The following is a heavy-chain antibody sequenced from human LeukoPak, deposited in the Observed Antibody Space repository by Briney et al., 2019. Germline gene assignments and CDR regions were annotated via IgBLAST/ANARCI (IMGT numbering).Heavy chain of an antibody. Sequence: GGSLRLSCSASGFTFSYHWMTWVRQAPGKGLERVANIKNDGAVKNYVDSVKGRFTISRDNAKNSLYLQMNSLRAEDTAVYYCAREGTIFGVVTFDYWGQGTLVTVSS. CDR1: GFTFSYHW. CDR2: IKNDGAVK. J-gene: IGHJ4*02. V-gene: IGHV3-7*01. D-gene: IGHD3-3*01. CDR3: AREGTIFGVVTFDY.